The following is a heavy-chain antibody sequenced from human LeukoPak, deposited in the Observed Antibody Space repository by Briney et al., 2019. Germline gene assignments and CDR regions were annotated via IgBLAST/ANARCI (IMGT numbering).Heavy chain of an antibody. CDR3: ARGRRYSYGFIQSYYMDV. Sequence: ASVKVSCKASGYTFTSYDINWVRQATGQGLEWMGWMNPNSGNTGYAQKFQGRGTMTRTTSISTAYMELSSLRSEDTAVYSCARGRRYSYGFIQSYYMDVWGKGTTVTISS. D-gene: IGHD5-18*01. CDR1: GYTFTSYD. V-gene: IGHV1-8*01. J-gene: IGHJ6*03. CDR2: MNPNSGNT.